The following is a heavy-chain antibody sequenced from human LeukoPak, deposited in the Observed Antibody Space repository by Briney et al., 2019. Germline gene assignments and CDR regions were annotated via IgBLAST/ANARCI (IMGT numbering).Heavy chain of an antibody. CDR3: ARSGYYSYYFEF. CDR1: GFTFSSYS. D-gene: IGHD3-22*01. CDR2: ISSRSSTI. Sequence: PGGSLRLSCVVSGFTFSSYSMNWVRQAPGKGLEWVSYISSRSSTIYYADSVKGRFTISRDNAKSSLYLQMNSLRVEDTATYYCARSGYYSYYFEFWGQGTLVTVSS. J-gene: IGHJ4*02. V-gene: IGHV3-48*01.